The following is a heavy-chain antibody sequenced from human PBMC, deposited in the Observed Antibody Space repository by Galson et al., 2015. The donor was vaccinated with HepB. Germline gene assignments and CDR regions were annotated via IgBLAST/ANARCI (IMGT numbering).Heavy chain of an antibody. CDR2: ISTDGSST. D-gene: IGHD3-9*01. CDR3: ATDGSFAPDY. CDR1: GFTFSSYW. V-gene: IGHV3-74*01. Sequence: SLRLSCAASGFTFSSYWMHWVRQAPRKGLVWVSRISTDGSSTTYADSVKGRFTISRDNARNTLNLQMNSLRAEDTAVYYCATDGSFAPDYRGQGTLVTVSS. J-gene: IGHJ4*02.